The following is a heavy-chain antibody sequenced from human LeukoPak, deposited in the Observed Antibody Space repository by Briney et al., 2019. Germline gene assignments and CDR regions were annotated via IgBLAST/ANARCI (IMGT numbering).Heavy chain of an antibody. J-gene: IGHJ6*03. V-gene: IGHV4-4*07. CDR3: ARVMLDYYYYMDV. CDR2: IYTSENT. Sequence: PSETLSLTCTVSGDSISSNYWSWIRQSAGKGLEWIGRIYTSENTIYNPSLKSRVTISVDTSKNQFSLKLSSVTAADTAVYYCARVMLDYYYYMDVWGKGTTVTVSS. CDR1: GDSISSNY. D-gene: IGHD3-10*02.